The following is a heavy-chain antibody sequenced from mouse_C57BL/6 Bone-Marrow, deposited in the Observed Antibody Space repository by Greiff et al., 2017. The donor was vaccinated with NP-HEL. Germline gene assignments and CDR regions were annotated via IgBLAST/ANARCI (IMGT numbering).Heavy chain of an antibody. Sequence: VQLKPSGPELVKPGASVKMSCKASGYTFTDYNMHWVKQSHGKSLEWIGYINPNNGGPSYNQKFKGKATLTVNKSSSTAYMELRSLTSEDSAVYYCASPYYYGSSHWYFDVWGTGTTVTVSS. V-gene: IGHV1-22*01. CDR1: GYTFTDYN. D-gene: IGHD1-1*01. CDR2: INPNNGGP. J-gene: IGHJ1*03. CDR3: ASPYYYGSSHWYFDV.